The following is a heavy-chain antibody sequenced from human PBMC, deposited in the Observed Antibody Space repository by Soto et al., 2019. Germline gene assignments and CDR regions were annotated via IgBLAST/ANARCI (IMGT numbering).Heavy chain of an antibody. V-gene: IGHV3-7*01. J-gene: IGHJ6*03. Sequence: GGSLRLSCAASGFTFSSYWMSWVRQAPGKGLEWVANIKQDGSEKYYVDSVKGRFTISRDNAKNSLYLQMNSLRAEDTAVYYCAGTGYCSSTSCYGTETYYYYYMDVWGKGTTVTVSS. D-gene: IGHD2-2*01. CDR2: IKQDGSEK. CDR1: GFTFSSYW. CDR3: AGTGYCSSTSCYGTETYYYYYMDV.